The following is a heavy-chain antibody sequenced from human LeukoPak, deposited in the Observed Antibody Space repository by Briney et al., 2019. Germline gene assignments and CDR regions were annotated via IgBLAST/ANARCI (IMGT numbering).Heavy chain of an antibody. D-gene: IGHD3-3*01. CDR1: GYTLTELS. CDR2: LDPEDGET. J-gene: IGHJ4*02. Sequence: ASVKISCKVSGYTLTELSMHWVRQAPGKGLEWMGGLDPEDGETIYAQKFQGRVTMTEDTSTDTAYMELSSLRSEDTAVYYCATQLKYDFWSGLHFDYWGQGTLVTVSS. CDR3: ATQLKYDFWSGLHFDY. V-gene: IGHV1-24*01.